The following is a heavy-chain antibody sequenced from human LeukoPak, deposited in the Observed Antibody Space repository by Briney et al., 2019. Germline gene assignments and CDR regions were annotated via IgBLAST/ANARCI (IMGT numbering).Heavy chain of an antibody. V-gene: IGHV3-23*01. D-gene: IGHD2-2*01. CDR3: AKDTWKYQLLRNWFDP. J-gene: IGHJ5*02. CDR2: ISGSGGST. Sequence: GGSLRLSCAASGFTFSSDGMSWVRQAPGKGLEWVSAISGSGGSTYYADSVKGRFTISRDNSKNTLYLQMNSLRAEDTAVYYCAKDTWKYQLLRNWFDPWGQGTLVTVSS. CDR1: GFTFSSDG.